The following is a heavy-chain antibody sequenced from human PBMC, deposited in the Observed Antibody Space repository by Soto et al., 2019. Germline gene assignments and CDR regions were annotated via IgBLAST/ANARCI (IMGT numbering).Heavy chain of an antibody. D-gene: IGHD4-17*01. J-gene: IGHJ6*02. Sequence: QAQLVESGGGLVKPGGSLRLSCAASGFTFSDYYMSWIRQAPGKGLEWISYISPISGYTKYADSVKGRFTISRDNAQKSIYVDINSLRADDTAVYYCARNLRDYYYGMDVWGQGTTVTVSS. V-gene: IGHV3-11*05. CDR2: ISPISGYT. CDR3: ARNLRDYYYGMDV. CDR1: GFTFSDYY.